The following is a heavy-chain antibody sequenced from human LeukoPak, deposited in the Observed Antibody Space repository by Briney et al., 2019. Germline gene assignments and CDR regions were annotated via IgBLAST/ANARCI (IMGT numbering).Heavy chain of an antibody. CDR1: GGSFSGYY. J-gene: IGHJ4*02. CDR3: ARAYYDFWSGYQFDY. Sequence: PSETLSLTCAVYGGSFSGYYWSWIRQPPGKGLEWIGEINHSGSTNYNPSLKSRVTISVDTSKNQFSLKLSSVTAADTAVYYCARAYYDFWSGYQFDYWGQGTLVTASS. V-gene: IGHV4-34*01. CDR2: INHSGST. D-gene: IGHD3-3*01.